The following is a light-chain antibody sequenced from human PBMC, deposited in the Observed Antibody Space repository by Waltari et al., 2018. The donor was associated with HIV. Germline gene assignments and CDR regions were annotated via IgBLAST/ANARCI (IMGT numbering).Light chain of an antibody. Sequence: QSALTQPASASGAPGPSIPISCTATSSDVGSSDYVSWSQQHPGKAPTRMIFEVSHRPSGVSDRFSGSKSGNTASLTISGLLADDEADYYCSSYTSTTTVIFGGGTKVTVL. CDR2: EVS. CDR1: SSDVGSSDY. CDR3: SSYTSTTTVI. J-gene: IGLJ2*01. V-gene: IGLV2-14*01.